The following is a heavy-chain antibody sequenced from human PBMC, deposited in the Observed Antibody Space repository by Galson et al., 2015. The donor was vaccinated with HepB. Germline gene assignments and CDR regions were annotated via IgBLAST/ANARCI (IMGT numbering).Heavy chain of an antibody. CDR2: IKSKDDGGTT. D-gene: IGHD3-10*01. V-gene: IGHV3-15*01. Sequence: SLRLSCAASGFTFSDAWMSWVRQAPGKGLEFIGRIKSKDDGGTTDYATPLKGRFTISRDDSKNTVYLQMNGLETEDTAVYYCTKYYFWFEPWGQGTLVTVSS. J-gene: IGHJ5*02. CDR3: TKYYFWFEP. CDR1: GFTFSDAW.